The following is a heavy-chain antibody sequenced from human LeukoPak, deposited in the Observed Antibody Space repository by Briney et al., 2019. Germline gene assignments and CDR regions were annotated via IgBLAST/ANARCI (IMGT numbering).Heavy chain of an antibody. CDR2: INPNSGGT. V-gene: IGHV1-2*02. CDR1: GYTITGYY. D-gene: IGHD5-12*01. J-gene: IGHJ4*02. Sequence: ASVKVSCKASGYTITGYYMHWVRQAPGQGLEWMGWINPNSGGTNYAQKFQGRVTMTRDTSISTAYMELSRLRSDDTAVYYCARDLRGYDFPTPNDYWGQGTLVTVSS. CDR3: ARDLRGYDFPTPNDY.